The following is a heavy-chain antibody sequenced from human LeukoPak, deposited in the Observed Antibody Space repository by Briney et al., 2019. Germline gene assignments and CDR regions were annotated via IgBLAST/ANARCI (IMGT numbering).Heavy chain of an antibody. V-gene: IGHV1-3*01. CDR1: GYTSTSYA. CDR2: INAGNGNT. CDR3: ARGGVVVPAAPLRYYGMDV. J-gene: IGHJ6*04. Sequence: ASVKVSCKASGYTSTSYAMHWVRQAPGQRLEWMGWINAGNGNTKYSQKFQGRVTITRDTSASTAYMELSSLRSEDTAVYYCARGGVVVPAAPLRYYGMDVWGKGTTVTVSS. D-gene: IGHD2-2*01.